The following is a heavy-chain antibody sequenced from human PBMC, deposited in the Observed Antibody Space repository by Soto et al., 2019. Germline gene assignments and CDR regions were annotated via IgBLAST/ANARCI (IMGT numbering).Heavy chain of an antibody. CDR3: ARGKSEDLVVVSGNWFDP. D-gene: IGHD3-22*01. J-gene: IGHJ5*02. CDR1: GGTFSSYA. V-gene: IGHV1-69*06. CDR2: IIPIVGTA. Sequence: GASVKVSCKASGGTFSSYAISWVGQAPVRGLEWMGGIIPIVGTAKYAQKFQGRVTITADKSTSTAYMELSSLRAEETAVYYCARGKSEDLVVVSGNWFDPWGQGTLVTVSS.